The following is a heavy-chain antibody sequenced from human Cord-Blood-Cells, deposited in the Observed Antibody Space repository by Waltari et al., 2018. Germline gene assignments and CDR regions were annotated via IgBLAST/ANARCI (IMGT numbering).Heavy chain of an antibody. J-gene: IGHJ6*03. CDR3: ATGPSSSWYGYYYYYMDV. CDR2: INHSGST. V-gene: IGHV4-34*01. D-gene: IGHD6-13*01. CDR1: GGSFSGYY. Sequence: QVQLQQWGAGLLKPSETLSLTCAVYGGSFSGYYWSWIRQPPGKGLEWIGEINHSGSTNSNPSLKSRVTISVDTSKNQFSLKLSSVTAADTAVYYCATGPSSSWYGYYYYYMDVWGKGTTVTVSS.